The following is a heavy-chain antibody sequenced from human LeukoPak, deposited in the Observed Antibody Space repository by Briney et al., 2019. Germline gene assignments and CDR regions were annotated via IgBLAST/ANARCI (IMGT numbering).Heavy chain of an antibody. V-gene: IGHV4-4*07. D-gene: IGHD3-10*01. CDR3: ARDSRGSGSYYLDY. CDR1: GGSISPYY. J-gene: IGHJ4*02. CDR2: MYSSGST. Sequence: PSETLSLTCTVSGGSISPYYWNWIRQPAGKGLEWIGRMYSSGSTNCNPSLKSRVTMSVDTSKNQFSLKLSSVTAADTAVYYCARDSRGSGSYYLDYWGQGTLVTVSS.